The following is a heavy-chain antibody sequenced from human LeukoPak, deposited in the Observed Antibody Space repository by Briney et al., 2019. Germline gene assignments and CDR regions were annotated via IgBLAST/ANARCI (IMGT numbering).Heavy chain of an antibody. V-gene: IGHV1-69*05. D-gene: IGHD3-22*01. CDR2: IIPIFGTA. CDR3: ARGDYYDSSGYGIDY. Sequence: GSSVKVSCKASGGTFSSYAISWVRQAPGQGLEWMGRIIPIFGTANYAQKFQGRVTITTDEATSTAYMELSSLRSEDTAVYYCARGDYYDSSGYGIDYWGQGTLVTVSS. J-gene: IGHJ4*02. CDR1: GGTFSSYA.